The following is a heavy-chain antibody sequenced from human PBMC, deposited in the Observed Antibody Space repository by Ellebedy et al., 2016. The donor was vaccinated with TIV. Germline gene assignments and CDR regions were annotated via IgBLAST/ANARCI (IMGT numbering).Heavy chain of an antibody. D-gene: IGHD5-12*01. CDR1: GGSASSTRDY. CDR2: VYYSGSP. CDR3: ARTDPWQRIDH. Sequence: MPSETLSLTCSVSGGSASSTRDYCACIRQPPGQGLAYIGSVYYSGSPYYNPSFKSRVTLSADTSKNQFSLNLRTVTAADTAVYYCARTDPWQRIDHWGQGILVSVSS. V-gene: IGHV4-39*01. J-gene: IGHJ5*02.